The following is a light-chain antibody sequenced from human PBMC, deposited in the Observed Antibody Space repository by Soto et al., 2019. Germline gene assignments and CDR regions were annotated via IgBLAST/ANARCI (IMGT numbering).Light chain of an antibody. CDR3: QHDYNLLT. CDR1: ESVLYSSNNKNY. J-gene: IGKJ4*01. CDR2: WAS. Sequence: DIVMTQSPDSLAVSLVESATVNFKSSESVLYSSNNKNYLAWYQQKPGQPPKLLIYWASTRESGVPDRFSGSGSGTDFTLTISSLQAEDVAVYYCQHDYNLLTFGGGTKVDIK. V-gene: IGKV4-1*01.